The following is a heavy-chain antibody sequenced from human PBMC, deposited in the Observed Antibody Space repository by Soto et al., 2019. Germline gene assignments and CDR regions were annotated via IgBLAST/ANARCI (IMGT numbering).Heavy chain of an antibody. CDR3: ARRPKAILVPNY. CDR1: GGSMSNTSYF. V-gene: IGHV4-39*02. J-gene: IGHJ4*02. CDR2: MFSTGSS. Sequence: SETLSLICAVSGGSMSNTSYFWGWIRQPPGKGLEWVGNMFSTGSSTYNPSLKGRITISVDTSKNHFSLRLYSMTASDTAVYYCARRPKAILVPNYWGQGTLVTVSS. D-gene: IGHD2-8*02.